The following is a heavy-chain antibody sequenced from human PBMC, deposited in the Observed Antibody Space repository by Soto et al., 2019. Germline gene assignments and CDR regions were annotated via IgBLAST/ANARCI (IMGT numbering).Heavy chain of an antibody. V-gene: IGHV4-4*07. D-gene: IGHD6-6*01. Sequence: PXGTLGLTCTVSRASIYTYSWTWIRQPSGKGLQWIGHIYSSGSANYSPSLKSRVTISVDTSKNQFSLKLSSVTAADTAVYYCARGPVGSSSSFDYWGQGTLVTVSS. J-gene: IGHJ4*02. CDR2: IYSSGSA. CDR1: RASIYTYS. CDR3: ARGPVGSSSSFDY.